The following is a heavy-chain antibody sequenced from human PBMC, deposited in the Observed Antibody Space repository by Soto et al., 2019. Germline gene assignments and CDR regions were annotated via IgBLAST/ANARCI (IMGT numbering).Heavy chain of an antibody. CDR1: GFTFSSYG. D-gene: IGHD2-2*01. J-gene: IGHJ4*02. CDR2: IWYDGSNK. V-gene: IGHV3-33*01. Sequence: QVQLVESGGGVVQPGRSLRLSCAASGFTFSSYGMHWVRQAPGKGLEWVAVIWYDGSNKYYADSVKGRFTISRDNSKNTLYLQMNSLRAEDTAVYYCARGELICSSTSCPRIDYWGQGTLVTVSS. CDR3: ARGELICSSTSCPRIDY.